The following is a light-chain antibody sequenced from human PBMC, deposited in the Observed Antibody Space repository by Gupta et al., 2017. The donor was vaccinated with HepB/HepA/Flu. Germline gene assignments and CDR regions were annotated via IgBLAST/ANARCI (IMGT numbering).Light chain of an antibody. CDR3: QHYNAWPQG. J-gene: IGKJ1*01. Sequence: EIVVTQSPATLSVSPGERATLSCRASQSFGGNLAWYQQKPGQAPRLLIYGASTMATGIPARFSGSGFGTEFTLTISSLQSEDFAIYYCQHYNAWPQGFGQGTKVE. V-gene: IGKV3-15*01. CDR2: GAS. CDR1: QSFGGN.